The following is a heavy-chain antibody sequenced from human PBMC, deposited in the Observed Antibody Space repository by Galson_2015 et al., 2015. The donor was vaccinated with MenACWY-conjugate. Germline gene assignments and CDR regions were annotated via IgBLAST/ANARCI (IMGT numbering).Heavy chain of an antibody. V-gene: IGHV3-48*04. Sequence: SLRLSCAASGFPFSAYNMNWVRQAPGKGLEWIPFISRSSDSIHYAGSFKGRFTIARDNTKNSLSLLMNILRVEDTAVYYCLSSGAQPGHYWGQGTLVTVSS. CDR1: GFPFSAYN. J-gene: IGHJ4*02. CDR2: ISRSSDSI. D-gene: IGHD3-22*01. CDR3: LSSGAQPGHY.